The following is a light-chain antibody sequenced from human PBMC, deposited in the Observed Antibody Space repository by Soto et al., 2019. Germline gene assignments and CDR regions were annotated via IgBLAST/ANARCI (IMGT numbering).Light chain of an antibody. CDR2: GAS. CDR1: QSVTSSY. V-gene: IGKV3-20*01. CDR3: QQYGSSPLT. J-gene: IGKJ4*01. Sequence: EIVLTQSPGTLSLSPGERATLSCRASQSVTSSYLAWYQQKPGQAPRLLIYGASSRAPGIPGRFSGSGSGTDFTLTISRLEPEDFAVYYCQQYGSSPLTFGGGTKVEIK.